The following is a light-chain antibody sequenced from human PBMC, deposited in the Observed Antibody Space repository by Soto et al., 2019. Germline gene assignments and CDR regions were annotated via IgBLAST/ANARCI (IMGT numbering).Light chain of an antibody. CDR1: QSVSSNY. V-gene: IGKV3-20*01. J-gene: IGKJ3*01. Sequence: EIVLTQSPGTLSLSPGERATLSCRASQSVSSNYLAWYQQKPGQAPRLLIYGASTRATGIPDRFSGSGSGTDFTITISRLEPDDFAVYYCQQFGSSSFTFGPGTKVDIK. CDR2: GAS. CDR3: QQFGSSSFT.